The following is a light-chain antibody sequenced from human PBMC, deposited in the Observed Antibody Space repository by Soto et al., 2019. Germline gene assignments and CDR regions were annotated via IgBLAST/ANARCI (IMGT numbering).Light chain of an antibody. V-gene: IGKV3-11*01. CDR2: DTS. CDR3: QQRINWPLT. Sequence: EIVLTQSPATLSLSPGERATLSCRASQNVRSYLGWYQQKPGQAPRLLIYDTSNRATGIPARFSGSGSGTDFTLIISSLEPEDLAVYYCQQRINWPLTFGGGTKVEIK. CDR1: QNVRSY. J-gene: IGKJ4*01.